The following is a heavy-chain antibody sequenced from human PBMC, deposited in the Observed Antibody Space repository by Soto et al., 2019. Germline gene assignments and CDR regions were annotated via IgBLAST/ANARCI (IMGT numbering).Heavy chain of an antibody. V-gene: IGHV3-7*01. CDR3: ARVNSSGWSGY. J-gene: IGHJ4*02. Sequence: GGSLRLSCAASGSTFSSYWMSWVRQAPGKGLEWVANIKQDGSEKYYVDSVKGRFTISRDNAKNSLYLQMNSLRAEDTAVYYCARVNSSGWSGYWGQGTLVTVSS. CDR1: GSTFSSYW. D-gene: IGHD6-19*01. CDR2: IKQDGSEK.